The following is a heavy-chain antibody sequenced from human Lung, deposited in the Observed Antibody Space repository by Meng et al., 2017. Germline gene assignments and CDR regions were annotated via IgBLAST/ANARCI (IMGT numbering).Heavy chain of an antibody. V-gene: IGHV4-39*07. CDR3: ARDPWELRYKAPFDP. J-gene: IGHJ5*02. Sequence: SETLSLTCAVSGGSISSGRYYWNWIRQPPGKGLEWIGSVYYSGITYYNPSLESRVTILVDTSKNHFSLKLSSVTAADTAVYYCARDPWELRYKAPFDPWGQGILVTVSS. CDR2: VYYSGIT. D-gene: IGHD3-16*01. CDR1: GGSISSGRYY.